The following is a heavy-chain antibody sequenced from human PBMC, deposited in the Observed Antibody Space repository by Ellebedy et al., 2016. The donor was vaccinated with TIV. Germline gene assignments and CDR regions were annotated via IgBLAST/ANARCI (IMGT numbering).Heavy chain of an antibody. V-gene: IGHV3-49*03. CDR3: TRGPFLQVGATTAAGY. D-gene: IGHD1-26*01. Sequence: GGSLRLXXTASGFTFGDYAMSWFRQAPGKGLEWVGFIRSKAYGGTTEYAASVKGRFTISRDDSKSIAYLQMNSLKTEDTAVYYCTRGPFLQVGATTAAGYWGQGTLVTVSS. CDR1: GFTFGDYA. J-gene: IGHJ4*02. CDR2: IRSKAYGGTT.